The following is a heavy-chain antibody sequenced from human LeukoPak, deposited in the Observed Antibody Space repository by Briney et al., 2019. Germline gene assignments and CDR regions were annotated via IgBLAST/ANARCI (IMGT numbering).Heavy chain of an antibody. CDR2: ISSSSSYI. J-gene: IGHJ6*02. D-gene: IGHD6-13*01. Sequence: SGGSLRLSCATSGFTFSSYSMNWVRQAPGKGLEWVSSISSSSSYIYYADSVKGRFTISRVNAKNSLYLQMNSLRAEDTAVYYCARVKLAAAGPYSMDVWGQGTTVTVSS. CDR3: ARVKLAAAGPYSMDV. V-gene: IGHV3-21*01. CDR1: GFTFSSYS.